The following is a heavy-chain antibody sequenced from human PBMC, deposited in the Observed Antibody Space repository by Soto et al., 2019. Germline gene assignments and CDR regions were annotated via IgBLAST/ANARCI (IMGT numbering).Heavy chain of an antibody. J-gene: IGHJ4*02. V-gene: IGHV4-4*07. CDR1: GGSISSYY. D-gene: IGHD4-17*01. Sequence: NPSETLSLTCTVSGGSISSYYWSWIRQPAGKGLEWIGRIYTSGSTNYNPSLKSRVTMSVDTSKNQFSLKLSSVTAADTAVYYCARVRYSYDYGDYYFDYWGQGTLVTVSS. CDR2: IYTSGST. CDR3: ARVRYSYDYGDYYFDY.